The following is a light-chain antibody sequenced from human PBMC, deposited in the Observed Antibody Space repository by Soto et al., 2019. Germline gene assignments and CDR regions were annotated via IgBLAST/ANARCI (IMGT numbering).Light chain of an antibody. V-gene: IGLV1-40*01. CDR2: SNT. CDR1: SSNIGPGYD. Sequence: QSALTQPPSVSGAPGQRVTISCTGSSSNIGPGYDVHWYQQLPGTAPKLLIYSNTNRPSGVPDRFSGSRSGTSASLAITGLQAEDEADYYCQSYDSRPSGSVFGTGTKVTVL. J-gene: IGLJ1*01. CDR3: QSYDSRPSGSV.